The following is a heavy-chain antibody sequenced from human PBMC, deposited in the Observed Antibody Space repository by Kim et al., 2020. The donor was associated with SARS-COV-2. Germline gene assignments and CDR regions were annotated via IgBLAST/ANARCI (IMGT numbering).Heavy chain of an antibody. V-gene: IGHV4-39*01. J-gene: IGHJ3*02. Sequence: SETLSLTCTVSGGSISSSSYYWGWIRQPPGKGLEWIGSIYYSGSTYYNPSLKSRVTISVDTSKNQFSLKLSSVTAADTAVYYCASIQQWLILIDAFDIWGQGTMVTVSS. CDR1: GGSISSSSYY. D-gene: IGHD6-19*01. CDR3: ASIQQWLILIDAFDI. CDR2: IYYSGST.